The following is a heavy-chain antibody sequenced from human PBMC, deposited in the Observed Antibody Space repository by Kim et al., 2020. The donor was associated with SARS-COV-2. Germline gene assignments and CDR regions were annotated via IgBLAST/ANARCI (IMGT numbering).Heavy chain of an antibody. CDR1: GFTFSNAW. Sequence: GGSLRLSCAASGFTFSNAWMSWVRQAPGKGLEWVGRIKSKTDGGTTDYAAPVKGRFTISRDDSKNTLYLQMNSLKTEDTAVYYCTTDYDSSGPHHYYYYGMDVWGQGTTVTVSS. J-gene: IGHJ6*02. CDR3: TTDYDSSGPHHYYYYGMDV. CDR2: IKSKTDGGTT. V-gene: IGHV3-15*01. D-gene: IGHD3-22*01.